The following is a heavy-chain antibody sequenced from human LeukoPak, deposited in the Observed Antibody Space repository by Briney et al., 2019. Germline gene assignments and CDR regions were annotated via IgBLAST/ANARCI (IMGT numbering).Heavy chain of an antibody. CDR3: ARRTPNWNSYYFDH. D-gene: IGHD1-7*01. CDR1: GDSISSYS. CDR2: VYYSGST. J-gene: IGHJ4*02. Sequence: SETLSLTCTVSGDSISSYSWSWIRQPPGKGLEWIGYVYYSGSTNYNPSLKSRVTISADTSKNQFSLRLTSVTAADTAVYYCARRTPNWNSYYFDHWGQGILVTVSS. V-gene: IGHV4-59*01.